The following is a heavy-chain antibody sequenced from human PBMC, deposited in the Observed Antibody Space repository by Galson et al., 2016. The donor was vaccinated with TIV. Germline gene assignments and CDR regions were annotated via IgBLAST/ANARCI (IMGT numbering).Heavy chain of an antibody. CDR3: ARGAMGGECSFDL. D-gene: IGHD3-16*01. CDR1: GFTFSNHW. Sequence: SLRLSCAASGFTFSNHWMHWVRQAPGKGLAWVSRIATYGSTTNYADSVRGRFTISRDNAKDTLFLQMNGLSPEDTGVYFCARGAMGGECSFDLWGRGTLVTVSS. CDR2: IATYGSTT. J-gene: IGHJ2*01. V-gene: IGHV3-74*01.